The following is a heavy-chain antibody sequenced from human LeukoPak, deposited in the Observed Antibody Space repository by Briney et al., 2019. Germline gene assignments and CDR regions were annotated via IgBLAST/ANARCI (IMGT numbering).Heavy chain of an antibody. Sequence: SETLSLTCTVSGGSISSYYWSWIRQPPGKGLEWIGEIYHSGSTNYNPSLKSRVTISVDTSKNQFSLKLSSVTAADTAVYYCARGRYRNYYDSSGYPEYFQHWGQGTLVTVSS. V-gene: IGHV4-59*12. D-gene: IGHD3-22*01. CDR1: GGSISSYY. CDR3: ARGRYRNYYDSSGYPEYFQH. CDR2: IYHSGST. J-gene: IGHJ1*01.